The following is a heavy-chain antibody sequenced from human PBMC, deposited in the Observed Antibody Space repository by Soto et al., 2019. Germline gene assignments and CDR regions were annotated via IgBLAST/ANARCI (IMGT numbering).Heavy chain of an antibody. CDR3: ARSIVVVTALDY. CDR2: INAGNGNT. CDR1: GYTFTSYD. D-gene: IGHD2-21*02. Sequence: ASVKVSCKASGYTFTSYDMHWVRQAPGQRLEWMGWINAGNGNTKYSQKFQGRVTITRDTSASTAYMELSSLRSEDTAVYYCARSIVVVTALDYWGQGTQVTVSS. V-gene: IGHV1-3*01. J-gene: IGHJ4*02.